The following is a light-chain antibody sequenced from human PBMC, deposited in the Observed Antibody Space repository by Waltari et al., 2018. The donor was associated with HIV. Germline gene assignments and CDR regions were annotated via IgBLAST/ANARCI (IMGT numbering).Light chain of an antibody. CDR3: ASFTGDNTVM. V-gene: IGLV2-14*03. CDR1: DSDFGLYNF. J-gene: IGLJ3*02. CDR2: DVD. Sequence: AVTQPASVSGLPGQSTTISCTGDDSDFGLYNFVSWYQQHSGKPPKLILYDVDSRASGVSDRFSGSMSGNTASLTISGLRTEDEAHYYCASFTGDNTVMFGGGTEVTV.